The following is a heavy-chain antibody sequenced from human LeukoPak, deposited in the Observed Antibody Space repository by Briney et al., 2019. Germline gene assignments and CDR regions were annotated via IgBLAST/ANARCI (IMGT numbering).Heavy chain of an antibody. CDR1: GYTFTSYD. V-gene: IGHV1-8*03. CDR2: MNPNSGNT. D-gene: IGHD3-3*01. CDR3: ARASTKTYYDFWSGYPAFDI. J-gene: IGHJ3*02. Sequence: ASVKVSCKASGYTFTSYDINWVRQATGQGLEWMGWMNPNSGNTGYAQKFQGRVTITRNTSISTAYMELSSLRSEDTAVYYCARASTKTYYDFWSGYPAFDIWGQGTMVTVSS.